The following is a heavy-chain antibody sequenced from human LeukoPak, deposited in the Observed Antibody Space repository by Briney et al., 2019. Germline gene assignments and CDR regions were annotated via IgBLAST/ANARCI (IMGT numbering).Heavy chain of an antibody. CDR1: GFTFSSYG. D-gene: IGHD3-22*01. Sequence: GGSLRLSCAASGFTFSSYGMRWVRQAPGKGLEWVAVISYDGSNKDYADCVKGRFTISRDNSKNTLYLQMNSLRAEDTAVYYCAKEGYYYDSSGYNYYYGMDVWGQGTTVTVSS. V-gene: IGHV3-30*18. CDR3: AKEGYYYDSSGYNYYYGMDV. J-gene: IGHJ6*02. CDR2: ISYDGSNK.